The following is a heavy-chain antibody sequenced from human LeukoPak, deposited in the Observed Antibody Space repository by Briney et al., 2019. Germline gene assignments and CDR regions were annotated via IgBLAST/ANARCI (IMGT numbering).Heavy chain of an antibody. CDR3: ARAHRYSSGWYFDY. CDR2: IWYDGSNK. D-gene: IGHD6-19*01. V-gene: IGHV3-33*01. CDR1: GFTFSSYG. Sequence: GGSLRLSCAASGFTFSSYGMHWVRQAPGKGLEWVAVIWYDGSNKYYADSVKGRFTISGDNSKNTLYLQMNSLRAEDTAVYYCARAHRYSSGWYFDYWGQGTLVTVSS. J-gene: IGHJ4*02.